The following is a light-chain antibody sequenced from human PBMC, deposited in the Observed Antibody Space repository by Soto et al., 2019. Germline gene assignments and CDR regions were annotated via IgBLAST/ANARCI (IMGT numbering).Light chain of an antibody. J-gene: IGKJ1*01. V-gene: IGKV1-5*03. CDR3: QQYNSYSRT. Sequence: DIQMTQSPSPLSASVGDRVTITCRASQSISSWLAWYQQKPGKAPKLLLYKASSLESGVPSRFSGSGSGTEITLTTSSLQPDDFATYYCQQYNSYSRTFGQGTKVEIK. CDR2: KAS. CDR1: QSISSW.